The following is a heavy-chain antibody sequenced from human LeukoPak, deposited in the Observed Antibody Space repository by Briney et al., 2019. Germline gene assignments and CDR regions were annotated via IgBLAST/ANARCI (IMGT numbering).Heavy chain of an antibody. CDR2: INPNSGGT. CDR3: ARWNGDIVVVPAGMDV. J-gene: IGHJ6*02. Sequence: ASVKVSCKASGYSFTHHGISWVRQAPGQGLEWMGWINPNSGGTNYAQKFQGRVTMTRDTSISTAYMELSRLRSDDTAVYYCARWNGDIVVVPAGMDVWGQGTTVTVSS. D-gene: IGHD2-2*01. V-gene: IGHV1-2*02. CDR1: GYSFTHHG.